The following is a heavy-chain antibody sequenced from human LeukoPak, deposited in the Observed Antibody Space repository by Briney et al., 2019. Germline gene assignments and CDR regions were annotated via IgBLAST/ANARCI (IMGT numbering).Heavy chain of an antibody. J-gene: IGHJ6*02. CDR2: ISSSSSYI. V-gene: IGHV3-21*04. CDR1: GFTFSSYA. D-gene: IGHD3-10*01. CDR3: ARENIDASGDYYTDYGMDV. Sequence: GGSLRLSCAASGFTFSSYAMSWVRQAPGKGLEWVSSISSSSSYIYYADSVKGRFTISRDNAKNSLYLQMSSLRAEDTAVYYCARENIDASGDYYTDYGMDVWGQGTTVTVSS.